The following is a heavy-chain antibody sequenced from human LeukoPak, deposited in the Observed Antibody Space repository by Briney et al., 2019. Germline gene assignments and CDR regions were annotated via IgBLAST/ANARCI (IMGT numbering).Heavy chain of an antibody. CDR3: ARAMYSGSYYYYYGMDV. CDR2: IYYSGST. V-gene: IGHV4-39*07. D-gene: IGHD1-26*01. Sequence: SETLSLTCTVSGGSISSSSYYWGWIRQPPGKGLEWIGSIYYSGSTYYNPSLKSRVTISVDTSKNQFSLELSSVTAADTAVYYCARAMYSGSYYYYYGMDVWGQGTTVTVSS. CDR1: GGSISSSSYY. J-gene: IGHJ6*02.